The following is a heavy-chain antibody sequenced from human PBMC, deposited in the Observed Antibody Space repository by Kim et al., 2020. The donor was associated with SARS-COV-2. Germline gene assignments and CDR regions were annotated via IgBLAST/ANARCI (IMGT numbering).Heavy chain of an antibody. J-gene: IGHJ4*02. D-gene: IGHD4-17*01. V-gene: IGHV3-33*01. Sequence: GGSLRLSCAASGFTFCSFGMPWVRQAPGKGPEWGAVIWYDGSNKYYADSVKGRFTISRDKSKNTLYLQMNSLGAEDTAVYYCARDLGVYGDFDYWGQGTMVTVSS. CDR1: GFTFCSFG. CDR2: IWYDGSNK. CDR3: ARDLGVYGDFDY.